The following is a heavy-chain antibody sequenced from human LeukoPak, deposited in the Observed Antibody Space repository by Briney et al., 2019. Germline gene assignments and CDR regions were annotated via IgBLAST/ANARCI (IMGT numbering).Heavy chain of an antibody. CDR1: GGFISGYY. V-gene: IGHV4-59*08. J-gene: IGHJ4*02. D-gene: IGHD2-21*02. CDR3: ARHYGGHCGGDCYSFDY. CDR2: IYSSGST. Sequence: KTSQTLSLTCTVSGGFISGYYWSWIRQPPGKGLEWIGYIYSSGSTNYNPSLKSRVTISVDTSKNQFSLKLTSVTAADRAVYYCARHYGGHCGGDCYSFDYWGQGALVTVSS.